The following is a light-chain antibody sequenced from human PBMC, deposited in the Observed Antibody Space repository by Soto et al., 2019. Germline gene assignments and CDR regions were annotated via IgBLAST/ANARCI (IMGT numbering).Light chain of an antibody. J-gene: IGKJ5*01. Sequence: EIVLTQSPATLSLSAGERATLPCRASQSVSSDLAWYQQKPGQAPRLLIYDASNRATGIPARFSGSGSGTDFTLTISSLEAEDFAVYYCQQRSNWPPITFGQGTRLEIK. CDR3: QQRSNWPPIT. V-gene: IGKV3-11*01. CDR2: DAS. CDR1: QSVSSD.